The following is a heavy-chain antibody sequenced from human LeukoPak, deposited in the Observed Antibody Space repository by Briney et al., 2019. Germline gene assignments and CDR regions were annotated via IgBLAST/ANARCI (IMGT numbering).Heavy chain of an antibody. D-gene: IGHD3-10*01. Sequence: SVKVSCKASGGTFSSYAISWVRQAPGQGLEWMGGIIPIFGIANYAQKFQGRVTITADKSTSAAYMELSSLRSEDTAVYYCASDTMVRGVTAWGQGTLVTVSS. CDR2: IIPIFGIA. CDR3: ASDTMVRGVTA. V-gene: IGHV1-69*10. J-gene: IGHJ4*02. CDR1: GGTFSSYA.